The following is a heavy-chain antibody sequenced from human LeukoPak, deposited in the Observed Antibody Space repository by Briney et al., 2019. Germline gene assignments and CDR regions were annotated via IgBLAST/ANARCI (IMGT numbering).Heavy chain of an antibody. CDR3: ARTSLYCSSTSCYGPIDP. V-gene: IGHV1-69*06. CDR2: IIPIFGTA. D-gene: IGHD2-2*01. J-gene: IGHJ5*02. CDR1: GGTFSSYA. Sequence: SVKVSCKASGGTFSSYAISWVRQAPGQGLEWMGGIIPIFGTANYAQKFQGRVTITADKSTSTAYMELNSLRSEDTAVYYCARTSLYCSSTSCYGPIDPWGQGTLVTVSS.